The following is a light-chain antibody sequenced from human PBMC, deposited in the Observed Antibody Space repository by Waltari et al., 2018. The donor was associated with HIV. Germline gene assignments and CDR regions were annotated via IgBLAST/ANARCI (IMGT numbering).Light chain of an antibody. CDR2: EDD. V-gene: IGLV6-57*03. Sequence: FMMTQPHSVSESPGKTVTLSCTLSSGRIADHSVQWYQQRPGRAPTTVIYEDDQRPSGVPDRFSGSVDSSSNSASLTISGLQTEDEADYYCQSYDITMTVFGGGTRLTVL. CDR3: QSYDITMTV. J-gene: IGLJ3*02. CDR1: SGRIADHS.